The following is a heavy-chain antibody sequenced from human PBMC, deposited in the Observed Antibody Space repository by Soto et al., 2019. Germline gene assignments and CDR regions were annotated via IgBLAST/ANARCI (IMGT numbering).Heavy chain of an antibody. V-gene: IGHV3-23*01. D-gene: IGHD2-8*01. CDR3: ARDSVRYCRDGVCYQGYYYFAMDV. CDR2: ISGSGGST. Sequence: GGSLRLSCASSGFTFSSYAMSWVRQAPGKGLEWVSAISGSGGSTYYADSVKGRFTISRDNSKNTLYLQMNSLRSDDTATYYCARDSVRYCRDGVCYQGYYYFAMDVWGQGTTVTVSS. J-gene: IGHJ6*02. CDR1: GFTFSSYA.